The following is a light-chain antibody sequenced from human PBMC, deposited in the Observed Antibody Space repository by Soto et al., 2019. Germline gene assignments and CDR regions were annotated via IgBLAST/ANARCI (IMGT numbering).Light chain of an antibody. V-gene: IGKV1-39*01. Sequence: DIQMTQSPSSLSASVGDRVTITCRASQSISNYLNWYQQKPGRAPKLLIFAASSLQSGVPSRFSGSGSGTDFSLTISSLPPEDFATYYRQQTDSTPKTFGQGTRVEIK. CDR1: QSISNY. J-gene: IGKJ1*01. CDR2: AAS. CDR3: QQTDSTPKT.